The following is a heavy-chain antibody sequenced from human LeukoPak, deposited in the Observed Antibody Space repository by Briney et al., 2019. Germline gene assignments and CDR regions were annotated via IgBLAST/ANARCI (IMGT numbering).Heavy chain of an antibody. CDR3: AIRTYYYGSGSYYPFDY. D-gene: IGHD3-10*01. CDR2: IIPIFGTA. J-gene: IGHJ4*02. Sequence: GASVKVSCKASGGTFSSYAISWVRQAPGQGLEWMGGIIPIFGTANYAQKFQGRVTITADESTSTAYMELSSLRSEDTAVYYCAIRTYYYGSGSYYPFDYWGQGTLVTVSS. CDR1: GGTFSSYA. V-gene: IGHV1-69*13.